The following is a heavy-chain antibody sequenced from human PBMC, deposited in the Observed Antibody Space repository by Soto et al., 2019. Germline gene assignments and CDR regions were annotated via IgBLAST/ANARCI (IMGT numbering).Heavy chain of an antibody. Sequence: QVQLQESGPGLVKPSETLSLTCAVSGASIRSYHWSWIRQPPGKGLEWIGRMEHTGNTNYDPSLKSRVTMSVDTSKNQISLEMTSVTAADTAVYFCAKDVSSRRWFDPWGQGILVIVSS. D-gene: IGHD3-16*01. CDR2: MEHTGNT. CDR1: GASIRSYH. J-gene: IGHJ5*02. V-gene: IGHV4-4*07. CDR3: AKDVSSRRWFDP.